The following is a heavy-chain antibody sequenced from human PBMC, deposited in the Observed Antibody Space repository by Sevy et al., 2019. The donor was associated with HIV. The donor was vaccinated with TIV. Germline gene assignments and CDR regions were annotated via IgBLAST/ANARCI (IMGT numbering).Heavy chain of an antibody. Sequence: GGSLRLSCAASGFTFSYYYMSWIRQAPGKGLELVSYISSSGHTIYYADSVKGRFTISRDDAKNSVYLQMNRLRADDTAVYYCATEVDYSSSAFDYWGQGTLVTVSS. V-gene: IGHV3-11*01. CDR1: GFTFSYYY. CDR2: ISSSGHTI. D-gene: IGHD6-6*01. J-gene: IGHJ4*02. CDR3: ATEVDYSSSAFDY.